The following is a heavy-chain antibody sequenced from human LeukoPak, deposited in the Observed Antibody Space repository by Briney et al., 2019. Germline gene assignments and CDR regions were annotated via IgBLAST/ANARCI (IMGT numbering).Heavy chain of an antibody. Sequence: PSETLSLTCTVSGDSLSSGDYYWNWIRQPPGKGLEWIGYIYHSGSTYYNPSLKSRVTISVDRSKNQFSLKLSSVTAADTAVYYCARDEGRIVVVPAAIHTPGIDAFDIWGQGTMVTVSS. CDR3: ARDEGRIVVVPAAIHTPGIDAFDI. D-gene: IGHD2-2*01. J-gene: IGHJ3*02. CDR1: GDSLSSGDYY. CDR2: IYHSGST. V-gene: IGHV4-30-2*01.